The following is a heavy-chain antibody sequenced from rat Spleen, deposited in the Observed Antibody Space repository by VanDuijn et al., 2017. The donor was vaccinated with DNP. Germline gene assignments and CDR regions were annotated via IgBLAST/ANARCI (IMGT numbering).Heavy chain of an antibody. D-gene: IGHD1-7*01. J-gene: IGHJ2*01. CDR1: GFTFSDYN. CDR2: ISYDGSSA. CDR3: ARGGGYANYFDY. Sequence: EVQLVESGGGLVQPGGSLKLSCAGSGFTFSDYNMAWVRQTPKKGLEWVATISYDGSSADYGDSVKGRFTISRDNAKRTLYLQMDSLGSEDTATYYCARGGGYANYFDYWGQGVMVTVSS. V-gene: IGHV5-7*01.